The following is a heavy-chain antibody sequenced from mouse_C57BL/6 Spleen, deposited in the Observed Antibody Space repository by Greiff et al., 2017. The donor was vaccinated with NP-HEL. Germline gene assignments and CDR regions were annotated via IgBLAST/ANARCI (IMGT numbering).Heavy chain of an antibody. CDR1: GYTFTSYW. Sequence: QVQLQQPGAELVKPGASVKLSCKASGYTFTSYWMHWVKQRPGQGLEWIGMIHPNSGSTNYNEKFKSKATLTVDKSSSTAYMQLSSLTSEDSAVYYCARGGTTARYAMDYWGQGTSVTVSS. V-gene: IGHV1-64*01. J-gene: IGHJ4*01. D-gene: IGHD1-2*01. CDR3: ARGGTTARYAMDY. CDR2: IHPNSGST.